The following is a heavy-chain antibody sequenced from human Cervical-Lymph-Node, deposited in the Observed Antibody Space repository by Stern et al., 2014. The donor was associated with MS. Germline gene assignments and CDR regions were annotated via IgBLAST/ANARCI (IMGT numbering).Heavy chain of an antibody. D-gene: IGHD3-22*01. CDR1: GFSLSTSGMR. CDR2: VYWDADQ. J-gene: IGHJ4*02. V-gene: IGHV2-70*04. Sequence: QVKLGASGPALVKPTQTLTLTCTFSGFSLSTSGMRVSWIRQPPGKALEWLARVYWDADQFYSTSLKTRLPLSKVPSQHPLDLTMTNIDPVDTATYYCARMGDSSGYGFDYWGQGTLVTVSS. CDR3: ARMGDSSGYGFDY.